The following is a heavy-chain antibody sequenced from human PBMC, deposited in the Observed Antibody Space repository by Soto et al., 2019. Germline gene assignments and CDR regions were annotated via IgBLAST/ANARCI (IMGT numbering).Heavy chain of an antibody. CDR3: ARQVVIAIGSTNWFDP. Sequence: SETLSLTCTVSGGSISTYYWSWIRQPPGKGLEWIGYIYYSGGTNYNPSLKSRVTISVDTSKNQFSLKLSSVTAADTAVYYCARQVVIAIGSTNWFDPWGQGTLVTVSS. V-gene: IGHV4-59*08. J-gene: IGHJ5*02. CDR1: GGSISTYY. D-gene: IGHD2-21*01. CDR2: IYYSGGT.